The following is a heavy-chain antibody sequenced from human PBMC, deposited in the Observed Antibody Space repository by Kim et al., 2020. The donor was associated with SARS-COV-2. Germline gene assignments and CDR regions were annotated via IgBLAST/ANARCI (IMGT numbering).Heavy chain of an antibody. V-gene: IGHV3-21*01. Sequence: GGSLRLSCAASGFTFSSYSMNWVRQAPGKGLEWVSSISSSSSYIYYADSVKGRFTISRDNAKNSLYLQMNSLRAEDTAVYYCASVVILTGSIKGQNYMDVWGKGTTVTVSS. CDR3: ASVVILTGSIKGQNYMDV. D-gene: IGHD3-9*01. J-gene: IGHJ6*03. CDR1: GFTFSSYS. CDR2: ISSSSSYI.